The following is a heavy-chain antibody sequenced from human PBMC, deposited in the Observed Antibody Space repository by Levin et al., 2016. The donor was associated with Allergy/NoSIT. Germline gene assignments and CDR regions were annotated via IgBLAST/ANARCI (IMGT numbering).Heavy chain of an antibody. Sequence: GESLKISCAATGFTFSNYAMNWVRQAPGKGLEWVAYIDTTGNTIYYADSVRGRFAVSRDNAKNSLYFQLNSLRVEDTAVYYCARDLAVGAATTIHPYYFDYWGPGTLVTVSS. CDR3: ARDLAVGAATTIHPYYFDY. CDR1: GFTFSNYA. D-gene: IGHD2-15*01. V-gene: IGHV3-48*01. CDR2: IDTTGNTI. J-gene: IGHJ4*02.